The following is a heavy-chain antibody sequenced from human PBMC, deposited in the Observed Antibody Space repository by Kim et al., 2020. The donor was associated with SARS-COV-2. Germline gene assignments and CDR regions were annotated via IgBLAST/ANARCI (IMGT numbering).Heavy chain of an antibody. D-gene: IGHD1-1*01. Sequence: GGSLRHSCAASGFTFSDSAIHWVRQASGKGLEWVGRIRSKANTYATAYTASVKGRFTISRDDSKNTAYLQMNSLKTEDTAVYFCTRVPGTPLAFWDAFD. V-gene: IGHV3-73*01. CDR1: GFTFSDSA. CDR2: IRSKANTYAT. CDR3: TRVPGTPLAFWDAFD. J-gene: IGHJ3*02.